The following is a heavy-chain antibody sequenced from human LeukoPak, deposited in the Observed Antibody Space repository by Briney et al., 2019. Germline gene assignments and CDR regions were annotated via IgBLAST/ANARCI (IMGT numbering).Heavy chain of an antibody. CDR1: GFTFSSYS. J-gene: IGHJ4*02. D-gene: IGHD2-2*01. CDR2: ISSSSSYI. Sequence: PGGSLRLSCAASGFTFSSYSMNWVRQAPGKGLEWVSSISSSSSYIYYADSVKGRFTISRDSAKNSLYLQMNSLRAEDTAVYYCATGVVPAATSFDYWGQGTLVTVSS. V-gene: IGHV3-21*01. CDR3: ATGVVPAATSFDY.